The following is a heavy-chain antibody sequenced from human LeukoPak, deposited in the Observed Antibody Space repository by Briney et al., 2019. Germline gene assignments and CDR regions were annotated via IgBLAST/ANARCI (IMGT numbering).Heavy chain of an antibody. CDR1: GYSFTAYY. V-gene: IGHV1-2*02. CDR3: ARAKSQDCSIVNCQEWFDP. J-gene: IGHJ5*02. CDR2: LNPNSGGT. D-gene: IGHD2-2*01. Sequence: ASVKVSRKASGYSFTAYYINWVRQAPGQGLEWMGWLNPNSGGTNHAQKFQGRVTMTRDTSISTAYMEVSRLRSDDTAVYYCARAKSQDCSIVNCQEWFDPWGQGTLVTVSS.